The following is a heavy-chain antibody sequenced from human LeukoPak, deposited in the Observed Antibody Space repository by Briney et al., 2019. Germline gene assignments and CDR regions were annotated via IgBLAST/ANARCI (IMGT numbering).Heavy chain of an antibody. CDR1: GGSISPYY. CDR3: ARDLKMEH. CDR2: IYYSGTT. V-gene: IGHV4-59*12. J-gene: IGHJ1*01. Sequence: PSETLSLTCTVSGGSISPYYWSWIRQPPGKGLEWIGWIYYSGTTAYNPSLKSRVTISVDTSKNQFSLNVNSVTAADTAVYYCARDLKMEHWGQGTLVTVSS. D-gene: IGHD2-8*01.